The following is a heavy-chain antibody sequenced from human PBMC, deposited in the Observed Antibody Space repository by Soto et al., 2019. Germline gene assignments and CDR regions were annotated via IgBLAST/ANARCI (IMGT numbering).Heavy chain of an antibody. D-gene: IGHD2-2*01. CDR1: GGSISSSSYY. Sequence: QLQLQESGPGLVKPSETLSLTCTVSGGSISSSSYYWGWIRQPPGKGLEWIGSIYYSGSTYYNPSLKSRVTISVDTSKNQFSLKLSSVTAADTAVYYCAGTMGYCSSTSCYALGFDPWGQGTLVTVSS. V-gene: IGHV4-39*01. CDR3: AGTMGYCSSTSCYALGFDP. J-gene: IGHJ5*02. CDR2: IYYSGST.